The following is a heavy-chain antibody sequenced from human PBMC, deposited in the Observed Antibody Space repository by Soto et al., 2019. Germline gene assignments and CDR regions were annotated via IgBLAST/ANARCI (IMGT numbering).Heavy chain of an antibody. V-gene: IGHV4-59*12. D-gene: IGHD5-12*01. CDR2: IYYSGST. J-gene: IGHJ4*02. CDR3: AKEWLRLSYFDY. Sequence: SETLSLTCTVSGGSISSYYWSWIRQPPGKGLEWIGYIYYSGSTNYNPSLKSRVTISVDTSKNQFSLKLSSVTAADTAVYYCAKEWLRLSYFDYWGQGTLVTVSS. CDR1: GGSISSYY.